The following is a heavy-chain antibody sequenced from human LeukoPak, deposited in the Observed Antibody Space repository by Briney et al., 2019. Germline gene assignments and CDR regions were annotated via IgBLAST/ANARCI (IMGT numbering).Heavy chain of an antibody. J-gene: IGHJ2*01. CDR1: GGSISSGGYY. Sequence: SQTLSLTCTVSGGSISSGGYYWSWIRQPPGKGLEWIGYIYHSGSTYYNPSLKSRVTISVDWSKNQFSLKLSSVTAADTAVYYCARDQAAITTPLAWSFALWGRGTLVTVSS. D-gene: IGHD1-14*01. CDR2: IYHSGST. CDR3: ARDQAAITTPLAWSFAL. V-gene: IGHV4-30-2*01.